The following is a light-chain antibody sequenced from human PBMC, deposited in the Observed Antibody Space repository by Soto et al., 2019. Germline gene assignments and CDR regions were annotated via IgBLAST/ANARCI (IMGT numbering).Light chain of an antibody. V-gene: IGKV3-11*01. Sequence: PGERSTLSCMASQSVSNYLAWYQQKPGQAPRLLIYDASNRATGIPARFSGSGSGTDFTLTISSLEPEDFAVYYCQQRSNWPSITFGQGTRLEIK. CDR2: DAS. CDR1: QSVSNY. J-gene: IGKJ5*01. CDR3: QQRSNWPSIT.